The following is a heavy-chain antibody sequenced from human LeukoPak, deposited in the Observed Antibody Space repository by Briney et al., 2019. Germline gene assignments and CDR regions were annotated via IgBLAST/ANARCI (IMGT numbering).Heavy chain of an antibody. J-gene: IGHJ4*02. CDR3: ARAGYYYGSGSYYTKLGFDC. Sequence: ASVKVSCKASGYTFTGYYMHWVRQAPGQGLEWMGWINPNSGGTNYAQKFQGRVTMTRDTSISTAYMELSRLRSDDTAVYYCARAGYYYGSGSYYTKLGFDCWGQGTLVTVSS. V-gene: IGHV1-2*02. D-gene: IGHD3-10*01. CDR2: INPNSGGT. CDR1: GYTFTGYY.